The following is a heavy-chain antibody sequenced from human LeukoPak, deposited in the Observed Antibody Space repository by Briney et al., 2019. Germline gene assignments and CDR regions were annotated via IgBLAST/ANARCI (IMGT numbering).Heavy chain of an antibody. CDR1: GFIFSNYG. Sequence: GASLRLFCAAYGFIFSNYGMNWVRQGPGKGLGWVSFIRYDGSNKYYADSVKGRFTISRDNSKTTLYLQMHSLRAEDTAVYYCAKDRLRGGYGFDLMDYWGQGTLVTVSS. CDR3: AKDRLRGGYGFDLMDY. V-gene: IGHV3-30*02. CDR2: IRYDGSNK. J-gene: IGHJ4*02. D-gene: IGHD5-18*01.